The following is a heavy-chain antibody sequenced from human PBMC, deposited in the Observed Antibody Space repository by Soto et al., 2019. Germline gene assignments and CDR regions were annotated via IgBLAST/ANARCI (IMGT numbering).Heavy chain of an antibody. Sequence: ASVKVSCKASGYTFTSYYMHWVRQAPGQGLEWMGIINPSGGSTSYAQKFQGRVTMTRDTSTSTVYMELSSLRSEDTAVYYCARGRSIAARRAYYYYGMDVWGQGTTVTVSS. CDR1: GYTFTSYY. CDR2: INPSGGST. CDR3: ARGRSIAARRAYYYYGMDV. J-gene: IGHJ6*02. D-gene: IGHD6-6*01. V-gene: IGHV1-46*01.